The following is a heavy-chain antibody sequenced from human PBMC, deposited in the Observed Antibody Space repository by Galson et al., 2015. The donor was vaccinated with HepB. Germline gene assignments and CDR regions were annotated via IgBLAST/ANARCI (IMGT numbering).Heavy chain of an antibody. D-gene: IGHD3-3*01. J-gene: IGHJ4*02. CDR2: ISGSGGST. Sequence: SRRLSCAASGFTFSSYAMSWVRQAPGKGLEWVSAISGSGGSTYYADSVKGRFTISRDNSKNTLYLQMNSLRAEDTAVYYCANEIDVAYYDFWSGHSTTYFDYWGQGTLVTVSS. V-gene: IGHV3-23*01. CDR1: GFTFSSYA. CDR3: ANEIDVAYYDFWSGHSTTYFDY.